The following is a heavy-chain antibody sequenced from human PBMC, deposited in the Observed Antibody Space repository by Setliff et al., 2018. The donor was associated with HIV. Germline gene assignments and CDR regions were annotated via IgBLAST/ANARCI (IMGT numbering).Heavy chain of an antibody. CDR2: IKSKTDGGTT. Sequence: GGSLRLSCAASGFTFSNAWMSWVRQAPGKGLEWVGRIKSKTDGGTTDYAAPVKGRFTISRDDSKNTLYLQMNSLKTEDTAVYYCARAVVGGYYRYYYYGMDVWGQGTTVTVSS. CDR1: GFTFSNAW. V-gene: IGHV3-15*01. J-gene: IGHJ6*02. D-gene: IGHD3-3*01. CDR3: ARAVVGGYYRYYYYGMDV.